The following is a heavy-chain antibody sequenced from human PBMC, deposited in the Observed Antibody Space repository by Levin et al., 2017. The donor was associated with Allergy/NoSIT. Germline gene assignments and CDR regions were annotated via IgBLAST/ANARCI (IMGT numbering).Heavy chain of an antibody. Sequence: GGSLRLSCTASGFTFSDYYMSWIRQAPGKGLEWVSYISSSGTIMYYADSVKGRFTISRDNAKNSLYLQLNSLGAEDTAVYYCTRDPRDYGANYYFDSWGQGTLVTVSS. CDR2: ISSSGTIM. CDR1: GFTFSDYY. V-gene: IGHV3-11*01. D-gene: IGHD4-17*01. CDR3: TRDPRDYGANYYFDS. J-gene: IGHJ4*02.